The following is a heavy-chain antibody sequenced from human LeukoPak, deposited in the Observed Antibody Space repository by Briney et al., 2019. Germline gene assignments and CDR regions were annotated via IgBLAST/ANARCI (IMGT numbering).Heavy chain of an antibody. CDR3: AKVEGGGSGWYPDY. CDR1: GFTFSSYG. V-gene: IGHV3-30*18. J-gene: IGHJ4*02. Sequence: PGGSLRLPCAASGFTFSSYGMHWVRQPPAKGLEWVAVISYDGSNKYYADSVKGRFTISRDNSKNTLYLQMNSLRAEDTAVYYCAKVEGGGSGWYPDYWGQGTLVTVSS. CDR2: ISYDGSNK. D-gene: IGHD6-19*01.